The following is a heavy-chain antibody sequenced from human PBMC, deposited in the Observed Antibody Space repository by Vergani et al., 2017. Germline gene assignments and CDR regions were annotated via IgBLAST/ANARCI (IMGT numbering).Heavy chain of an antibody. Sequence: QVQLVQSGAEVKKPGASVKVSCKASGYTFTSYAISWVRQAPGQGLEWMGRIIPIFGTANYAQKFQGRVTITADESTSTAYMELSSLRSEDTAVYYCARDQYSSGWFKGLYYYYGMDVWGQGTTVTVSS. CDR3: ARDQYSSGWFKGLYYYYGMDV. CDR2: IIPIFGTA. V-gene: IGHV1-69*18. D-gene: IGHD6-19*01. J-gene: IGHJ6*02. CDR1: GYTFTSYA.